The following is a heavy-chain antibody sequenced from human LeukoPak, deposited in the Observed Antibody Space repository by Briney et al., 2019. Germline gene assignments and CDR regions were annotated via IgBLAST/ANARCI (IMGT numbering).Heavy chain of an antibody. CDR3: ARESRSSGWFLEGTSFDY. Sequence: PGGSLRLSCAASGFTFSSYWMSWVRQAPGKGLEWVANIKQDGSEKYYVDSVKGRFTISRDNAKNSLYLQMNSLRAEDTAVYYCARESRSSGWFLEGTSFDYWGQGTPVTVSS. D-gene: IGHD6-19*01. CDR1: GFTFSSYW. V-gene: IGHV3-7*01. J-gene: IGHJ4*02. CDR2: IKQDGSEK.